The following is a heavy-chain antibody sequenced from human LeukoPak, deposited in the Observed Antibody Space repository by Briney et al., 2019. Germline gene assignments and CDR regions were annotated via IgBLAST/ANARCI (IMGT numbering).Heavy chain of an antibody. D-gene: IGHD6-19*01. CDR2: IYHSGST. Sequence: WIGYIYHSGSTYYNPSPKSRVTISVDRSKNQFSLKLSSVTAADTAVYYCARHLVAVPGFDHRGQGTLVTVSS. CDR3: ARHLVAVPGFDH. V-gene: IGHV4-30-2*01. J-gene: IGHJ4*02.